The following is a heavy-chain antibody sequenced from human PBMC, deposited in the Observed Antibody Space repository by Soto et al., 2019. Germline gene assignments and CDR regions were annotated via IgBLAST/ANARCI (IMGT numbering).Heavy chain of an antibody. D-gene: IGHD5-18*01. V-gene: IGHV4-59*01. CDR2: ISYIGTT. Sequence: SEPLSLTCTVSGGSISNYYWSWIRQSPGKGLEWIGYISYIGTTNYNPSLKSRVTISVDTSENQFSLRLTSVTAADTAVYYCVRGGGGYGNGMIDYWGQGTPVTVSS. J-gene: IGHJ4*02. CDR1: GGSISNYY. CDR3: VRGGGGYGNGMIDY.